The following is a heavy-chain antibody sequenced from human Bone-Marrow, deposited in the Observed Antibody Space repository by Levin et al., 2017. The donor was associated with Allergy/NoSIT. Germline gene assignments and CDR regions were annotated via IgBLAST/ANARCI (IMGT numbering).Heavy chain of an antibody. Sequence: LSLPCAASGFTFRFCGMHWVRQAPGKGLETVATVWVDGSTKTYADAVQGRFIISRDNSRNTLELQMNSLQVEDTAVYFCAKDGYKYNDVKAFDAWGQGTMVTVSS. V-gene: IGHV3-33*06. CDR2: VWVDGSTK. J-gene: IGHJ3*01. CDR1: GFTFRFCG. CDR3: AKDGYKYNDVKAFDA. D-gene: IGHD1-14*01.